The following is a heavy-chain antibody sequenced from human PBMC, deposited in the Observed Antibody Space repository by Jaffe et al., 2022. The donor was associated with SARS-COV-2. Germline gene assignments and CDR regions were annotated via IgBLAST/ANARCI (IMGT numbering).Heavy chain of an antibody. Sequence: EVQLEESGGGLIQPGGSLRLSCAASGFTVSSNYMNWVRQAPGKGLEWVSVIYAGGDTYYADSVKGRFTISRDNSENTVYLQMNSLRAEDTAVYYCARDRYQFSFDTWGQGTLVTVSS. CDR2: IYAGGDT. CDR3: ARDRYQFSFDT. J-gene: IGHJ5*02. D-gene: IGHD2-2*01. CDR1: GFTVSSNY. V-gene: IGHV3-53*01.